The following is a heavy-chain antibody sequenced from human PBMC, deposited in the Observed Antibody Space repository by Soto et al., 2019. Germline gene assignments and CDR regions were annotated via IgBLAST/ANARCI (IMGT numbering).Heavy chain of an antibody. CDR2: INYRGST. CDR1: GGSISNGDYY. CDR3: ARDAPETAPY. Sequence: QVQLQESGPGLVKPSQTLSLTCTVSGGSISNGDYYWNWIRQHPEKGLEWIGYINYRGSTFYNPSLKSRIIISVEKSKNQFSLKLSSVTAAGTAVYYCARDAPETAPYWGQGTLVTVSS. D-gene: IGHD2-2*01. J-gene: IGHJ4*02. V-gene: IGHV4-31*03.